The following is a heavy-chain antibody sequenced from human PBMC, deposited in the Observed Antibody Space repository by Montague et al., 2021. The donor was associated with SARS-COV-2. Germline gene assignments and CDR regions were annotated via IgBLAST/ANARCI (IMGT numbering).Heavy chain of an antibody. Sequence: SETLSLTCTVSGGSISSSSYYWGWIRQPPGKGLEWIGSILYSGSTDYNPSHKSRVTISVDTSKNQFSLKLSSVTAADTAVYYCASMVRAQVYYFDYWGQGTLVTVSS. CDR1: GGSISSSSYY. V-gene: IGHV4-39*01. J-gene: IGHJ4*02. CDR3: ASMVRAQVYYFDY. D-gene: IGHD3-10*01. CDR2: ILYSGST.